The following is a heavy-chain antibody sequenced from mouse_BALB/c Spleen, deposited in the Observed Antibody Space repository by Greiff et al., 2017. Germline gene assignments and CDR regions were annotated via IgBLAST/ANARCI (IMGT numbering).Heavy chain of an antibody. CDR1: GYTFTSYW. Sequence: DLVKPGASVKLSCKASGYTFTSYWINWIKQRPGQGLEWIGRIAPGSGSTYYNEKFKGKATLTADTSSSTAYMQLSSLTSEDSAVYFCAIITTVVAPFAYWGQGTLVTVAA. CDR3: AIITTVVAPFAY. V-gene: IGHV1S41*01. J-gene: IGHJ3*01. D-gene: IGHD1-1*01. CDR2: IAPGSGST.